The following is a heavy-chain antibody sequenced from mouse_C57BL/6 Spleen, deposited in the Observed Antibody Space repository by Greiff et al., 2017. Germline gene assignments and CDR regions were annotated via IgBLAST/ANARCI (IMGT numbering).Heavy chain of an antibody. Sequence: VQLQQPGAELVKPGASVKMSCKASGYTFTSYWITWVKQRPGQGLEWIGDIYPGSGSTNYNEKFKSKATLTVDTSSSTAYMQLSSLTSEDSAVYYCARSMGNYYGSSYAMDNWGQGTSVTVSS. D-gene: IGHD1-1*01. J-gene: IGHJ4*01. CDR3: ARSMGNYYGSSYAMDN. CDR1: GYTFTSYW. V-gene: IGHV1-55*01. CDR2: IYPGSGST.